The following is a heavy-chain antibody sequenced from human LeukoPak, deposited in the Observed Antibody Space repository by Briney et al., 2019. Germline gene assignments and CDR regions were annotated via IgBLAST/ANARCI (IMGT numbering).Heavy chain of an antibody. CDR2: IYYSGST. CDR1: GGSISSSSYY. J-gene: IGHJ6*02. Sequence: SETLSLTCTVSGGSISSSSYYWGWIRQPPGKGLEWIASIYYSGSTYYNPSLKSRVTISVDTSKNQFSLRLSSVTAADTAVYYCAIHSWALYSSSPADYYYYYGMDVWGQGTTVTVSS. V-gene: IGHV4-39*01. CDR3: AIHSWALYSSSPADYYYYYGMDV. D-gene: IGHD6-6*01.